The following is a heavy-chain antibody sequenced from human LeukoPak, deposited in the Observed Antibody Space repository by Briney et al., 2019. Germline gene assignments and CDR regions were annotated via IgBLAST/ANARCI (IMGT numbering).Heavy chain of an antibody. V-gene: IGHV3-11*04. CDR3: ARDRGYYGSGSYEPYGMDV. CDR2: ISSSSSTI. Sequence: GGSLRLSCAASGFTFSDYYMSWVRQAPGKGLEWVSYISSSSSTIYYADSVKGRFTISRDNAKNSLYLQMNSLRAEGTAVYYCARDRGYYGSGSYEPYGMDVWGQGTTVTVSS. CDR1: GFTFSDYY. J-gene: IGHJ6*02. D-gene: IGHD3-10*01.